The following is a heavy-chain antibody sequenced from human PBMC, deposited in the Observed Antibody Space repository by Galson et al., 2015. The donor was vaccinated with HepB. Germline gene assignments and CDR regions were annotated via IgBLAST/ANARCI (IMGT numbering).Heavy chain of an antibody. V-gene: IGHV3-23*01. CDR2: ISGSGGST. D-gene: IGHD6-13*01. Sequence: SLRLSCAASGFTFSSYAMSWVRQAPGKGLEWVSAISGSGGSTYYADSVKGRFTISRDNSKNTLYLQMNSLRAEDTAVYYCAKEGEIVAAAGTWPSFDYWGQGTLVTVSS. CDR3: AKEGEIVAAAGTWPSFDY. J-gene: IGHJ4*02. CDR1: GFTFSSYA.